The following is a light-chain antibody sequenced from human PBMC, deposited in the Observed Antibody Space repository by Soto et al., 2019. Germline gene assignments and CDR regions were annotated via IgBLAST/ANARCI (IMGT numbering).Light chain of an antibody. CDR2: EVT. J-gene: IGLJ1*01. CDR3: SSYTSRSTDV. Sequence: QSVLTQPASVSGSPGQSITISCTGTSSDVGGYDYVSWYQQHPGKAPKLMIYEVTYRPSGVSDRFSGSKSGDTASLTISGLQAEDEADYYCSSYTSRSTDVFGTGTKLTVL. V-gene: IGLV2-14*01. CDR1: SSDVGGYDY.